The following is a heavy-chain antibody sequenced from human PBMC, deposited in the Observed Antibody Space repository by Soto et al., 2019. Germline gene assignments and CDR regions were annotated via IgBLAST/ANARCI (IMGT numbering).Heavy chain of an antibody. CDR1: GGSISSGGHS. J-gene: IGHJ4*01. CDR2: IYHNGDT. V-gene: IGHV4-30-2*01. CDR3: ARGGNSGPFDY. D-gene: IGHD1-1*01. Sequence: PSETLSLTCAVSGGSISSGGHSWSWIRQPPGKGLEWIGYIYHNGDTYYNPSLKSRVTMSVDTSKNQFSLKLTSVTAADTAVYFCARGGNSGPFDYGGHGTLVAVSS.